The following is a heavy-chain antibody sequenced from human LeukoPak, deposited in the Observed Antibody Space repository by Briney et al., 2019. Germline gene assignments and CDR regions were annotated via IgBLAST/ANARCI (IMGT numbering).Heavy chain of an antibody. Sequence: GGSLRLSCAASAFTFSDYYMSWIRQAPGKGLEWVSYISSSGSTIYYADSVKGRFTISRDNAKNSLYLQMNSLRAEDTAVYYCARCLNYYYYYMDVWGKGTTVTVSS. CDR2: ISSSGSTI. V-gene: IGHV3-11*04. J-gene: IGHJ6*03. CDR1: AFTFSDYY. CDR3: ARCLNYYYYYMDV. D-gene: IGHD3-16*01.